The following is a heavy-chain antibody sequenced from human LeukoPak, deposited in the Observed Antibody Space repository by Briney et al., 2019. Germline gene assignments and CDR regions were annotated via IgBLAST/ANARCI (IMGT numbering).Heavy chain of an antibody. D-gene: IGHD5-18*01. CDR3: ARQGYSYADDY. CDR1: GGSISSGGYS. CDR2: FYHSGST. J-gene: IGHJ4*02. Sequence: PSETLSLTCVVSGGSISSGGYSWTWIRQPPGKGLEWIGYFYHSGSTYYNPSLRSRVTISVDRSKNQVSLKLSSVTAADTAVYYCARQGYSYADDYWGQGTLVTVSS. V-gene: IGHV4-30-2*01.